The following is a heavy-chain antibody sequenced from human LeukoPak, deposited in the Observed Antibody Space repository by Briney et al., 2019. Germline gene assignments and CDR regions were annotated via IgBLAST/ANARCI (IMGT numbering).Heavy chain of an antibody. V-gene: IGHV5-51*01. CDR2: IYPGDSDT. CDR3: ARRRRYCTSTTCYDDSFDY. D-gene: IGHD2/OR15-2a*01. Sequence: GESLKISCEGSGYNYVIHWIAWVRQKPGQGLEWMGSIYPGDSDTRYSPSFQGQVTISVDKSNNTAYLQWSGLKASDAAIYYCARRRRYCTSTTCYDDSFDYWGQGTLVTVSS. J-gene: IGHJ4*02. CDR1: GYNYVIHW.